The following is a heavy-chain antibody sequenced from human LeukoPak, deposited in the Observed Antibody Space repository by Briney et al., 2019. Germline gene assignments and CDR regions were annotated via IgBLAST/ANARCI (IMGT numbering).Heavy chain of an antibody. CDR1: GASLSSYY. V-gene: IGHV4-4*07. Sequence: SETLSLTCTVSGASLSSYYWSLIRQPPGKGLEWIGRAYTSGNTTYNPSLKSRVTMSVDTSKNQFSLKLSSVTAADTAVYYCARAMYYYDSSGYTPDAFDIWGQGTMVTVSS. CDR2: AYTSGNT. CDR3: ARAMYYYDSSGYTPDAFDI. J-gene: IGHJ3*02. D-gene: IGHD3-22*01.